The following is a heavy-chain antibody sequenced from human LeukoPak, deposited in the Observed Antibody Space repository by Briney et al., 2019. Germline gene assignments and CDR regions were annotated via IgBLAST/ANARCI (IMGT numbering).Heavy chain of an antibody. CDR3: ATSMVRGVMFFDY. CDR1: GGSISSYY. V-gene: IGHV4-59*01. Sequence: SETLSLTCTVSGGSISSYYWSWIRQPPGKGLEWIGYIYYSGSTNYNPSLKSRVTISVDTSKNQFSLKLSSVTAADTAVYYCATSMVRGVMFFDYWGQGTLVTVSS. D-gene: IGHD3-10*01. CDR2: IYYSGST. J-gene: IGHJ4*02.